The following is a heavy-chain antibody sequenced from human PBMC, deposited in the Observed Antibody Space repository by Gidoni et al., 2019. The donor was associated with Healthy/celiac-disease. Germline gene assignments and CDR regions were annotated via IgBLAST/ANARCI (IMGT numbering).Heavy chain of an antibody. V-gene: IGHV3-48*01. Sequence: EVQLVESGGGLVQPGGSLRLSCAASGFTFSSYSMNWVRQAPGKGLEWVSYISSSSSTIYYADSVKGRFTISRDNAKNSLYLQMNSLRAEDTAVYYCARDTVGLRFGELLGYYYGMDVWGQGTTVTVSS. CDR1: GFTFSSYS. J-gene: IGHJ6*02. D-gene: IGHD3-10*01. CDR2: ISSSSSTI. CDR3: ARDTVGLRFGELLGYYYGMDV.